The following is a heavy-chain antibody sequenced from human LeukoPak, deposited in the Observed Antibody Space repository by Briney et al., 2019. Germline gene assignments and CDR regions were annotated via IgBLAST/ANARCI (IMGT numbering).Heavy chain of an antibody. Sequence: GGSLRLSCAASGFTFSSYAMSWVRQAPGKGLEWVSAISGSGGSTYYADSVRGRFIISRDNSKNELYLQMNSLRVEDTAIYFCAKDRYCSGGLCYADAFDVWGQGIMVTVSS. J-gene: IGHJ3*01. CDR3: AKDRYCSGGLCYADAFDV. CDR2: ISGSGGST. CDR1: GFTFSSYA. V-gene: IGHV3-23*01. D-gene: IGHD6-19*01.